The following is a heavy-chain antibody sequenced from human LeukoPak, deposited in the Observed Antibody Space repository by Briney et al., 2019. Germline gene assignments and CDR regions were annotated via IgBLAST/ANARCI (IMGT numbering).Heavy chain of an antibody. CDR2: IYSGGST. V-gene: IGHV3-53*01. J-gene: IGHJ4*02. CDR3: ATTSTLGYCSSTSCRDY. Sequence: PGGSLRLSCAASGFTVSSNYMSWVRQAPGKGLEWVSVIYSGGSTYYADSVKGRFTISRDNAKNSMYLQMNSLRAEDTAVYYCATTSTLGYCSSTSCRDYWGQGTLVTVSS. D-gene: IGHD2-2*01. CDR1: GFTVSSNY.